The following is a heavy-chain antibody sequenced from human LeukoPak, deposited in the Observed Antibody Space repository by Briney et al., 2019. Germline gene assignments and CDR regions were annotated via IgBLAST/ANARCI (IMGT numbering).Heavy chain of an antibody. D-gene: IGHD3-3*01. CDR3: ARASDNYDFWSGYLNWFDP. Sequence: KASETLSLTCTVSSGSISSGDYYWSWIRQPPGKGLEWIGYIYYSGSTYYNPSLKSRVTISVDTSKNQFSLKLSSVTAADTAVYYCARASDNYDFWSGYLNWFDPWGQGTLVTVSS. CDR2: IYYSGST. CDR1: SGSISSGDYY. J-gene: IGHJ5*02. V-gene: IGHV4-30-4*01.